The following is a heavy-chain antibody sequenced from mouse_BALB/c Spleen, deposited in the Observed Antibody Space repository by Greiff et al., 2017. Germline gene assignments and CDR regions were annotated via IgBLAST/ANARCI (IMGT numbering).Heavy chain of an antibody. CDR3: ARGDPYGNYGGGAMDY. Sequence: EVKVVESGGGLVKPGGSLKLSCAASGFTFSSYAMSWVRQTPEKRLEWVATISSGGSYTYYPDSVKGRFTISRDNAKNTLYLQMSSLRSEDTAMYYCARGDPYGNYGGGAMDYWGQGTSVTVSS. CDR2: ISSGGSYT. J-gene: IGHJ4*01. V-gene: IGHV5-9-3*01. D-gene: IGHD2-1*01. CDR1: GFTFSSYA.